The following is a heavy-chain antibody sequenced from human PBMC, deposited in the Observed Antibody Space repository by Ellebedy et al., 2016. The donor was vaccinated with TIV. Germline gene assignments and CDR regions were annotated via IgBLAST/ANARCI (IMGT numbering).Heavy chain of an antibody. CDR2: VYSGGST. V-gene: IGHV3-53*01. D-gene: IGHD4-23*01. CDR3: ASNGDKGY. CDR1: GFTVSNNY. J-gene: IGHJ4*02. Sequence: GGSLRLXXAASGFTVSNNYMNWVRQAPGKGLEWVSLVYSGGSTHYADSVRGRFTISGDYSKNTLYLQMNSLRAEDTAVYYCASNGDKGYWGQGTLVTVSS.